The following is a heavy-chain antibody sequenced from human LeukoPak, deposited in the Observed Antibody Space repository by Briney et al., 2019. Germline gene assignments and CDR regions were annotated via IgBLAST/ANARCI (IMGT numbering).Heavy chain of an antibody. D-gene: IGHD2-2*01. V-gene: IGHV4-38-2*02. CDR3: ALQPARRLSWFDP. CDR1: GYSISSGYY. CDR2: IYHSGNT. J-gene: IGHJ5*02. Sequence: SETLSLTCTVSGYSISSGYYWGWIRQPPGKGLEWIANIYHSGNTYYNPSLKSRVTISVDTSRNQFSLKLSSVTAADTAVYYCALQPARRLSWFDPWGQGTLVTVSS.